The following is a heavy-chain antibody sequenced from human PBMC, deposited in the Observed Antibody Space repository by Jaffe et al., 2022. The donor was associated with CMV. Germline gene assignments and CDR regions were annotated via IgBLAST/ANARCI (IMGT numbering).Heavy chain of an antibody. J-gene: IGHJ5*02. CDR1: GGTFSSYA. CDR2: IIPILGIA. D-gene: IGHD2-15*01. CDR3: ARDSPSVVVVAANNWFDP. V-gene: IGHV1-69*09. Sequence: QVQLVQSGAEVKKPGSSVKVSCKASGGTFSSYAISWVRQAPGQGLEWMGRIIPILGIANYAQKFQGRVTITADKSTSTAYMELSSLRSEDTAVYYCARDSPSVVVVAANNWFDPWGQGTLVTVSS.